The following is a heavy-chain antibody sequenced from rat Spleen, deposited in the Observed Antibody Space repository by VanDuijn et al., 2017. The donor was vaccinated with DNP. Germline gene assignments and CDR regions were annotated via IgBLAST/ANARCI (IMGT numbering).Heavy chain of an antibody. J-gene: IGHJ2*01. CDR3: ARLRGGYPFDY. D-gene: IGHD1-11*01. CDR2: ISYSGST. CDR1: GDSITSNY. Sequence: EVQLQESGPGLVKPSQSLSLTCSVTGDSITSNYWGWIRKFPGNKMEWMGYISYSGSTSYNPSLKSRISITRDTSKNQFFLQLNSVTTEDTATYYCARLRGGYPFDYWGQGVMVTVSS. V-gene: IGHV3-1*01.